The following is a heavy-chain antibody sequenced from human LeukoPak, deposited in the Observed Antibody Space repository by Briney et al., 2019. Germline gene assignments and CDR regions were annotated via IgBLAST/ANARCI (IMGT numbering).Heavy chain of an antibody. CDR1: GYTFTGYY. CDR3: ARAIYIGVDYYYYGMDV. Sequence: GASVKVSCKASGYTFTGYYMHWVRQAPGQGLEWMGWINPNSGGTNYAQKFQGRVTMTRDTSISTAYMELSRLRSDDTAVYYCARAIYIGVDYYYYGMDVWGQGTTVTVS. V-gene: IGHV1-2*02. J-gene: IGHJ6*02. D-gene: IGHD3-10*01. CDR2: INPNSGGT.